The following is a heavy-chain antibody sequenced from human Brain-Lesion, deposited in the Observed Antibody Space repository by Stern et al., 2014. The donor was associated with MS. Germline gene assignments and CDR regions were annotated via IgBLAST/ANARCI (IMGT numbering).Heavy chain of an antibody. J-gene: IGHJ4*02. V-gene: IGHV4-39*01. Sequence: VQLEESGPGLVKPSGTLSLTCTVSGGSISSSSYYWGWIRQPPGKGLEWIGSIYYRGSSYYNSSLKIRVPISVDTSKTHFSLKWNSVTAADTAVYYCARQALYGDLDFDSWGQGTLVTVSS. CDR1: GGSISSSSYY. CDR3: ARQALYGDLDFDS. D-gene: IGHD4-17*01. CDR2: IYYRGSS.